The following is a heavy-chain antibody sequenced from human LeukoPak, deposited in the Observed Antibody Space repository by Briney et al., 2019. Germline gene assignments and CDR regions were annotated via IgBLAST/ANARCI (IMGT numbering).Heavy chain of an antibody. D-gene: IGHD5-12*01. J-gene: IGHJ5*02. CDR1: GDSIAATSYY. CDR3: ARQIRYTYDPNWFHP. Sequence: SETLSLTCSVSGDSIAATSYYWAWIRQAPGKGLEWIGSIYYGGNINYDPSLQSRVTISIDTSKNQFSLSLTSVTAADTAVYFCARQIRYTYDPNWFHPWGQGTLVTVSS. V-gene: IGHV4-39*01. CDR2: IYYGGNI.